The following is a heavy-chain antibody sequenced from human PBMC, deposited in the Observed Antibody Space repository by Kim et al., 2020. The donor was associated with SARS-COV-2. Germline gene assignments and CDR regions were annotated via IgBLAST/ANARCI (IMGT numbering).Heavy chain of an antibody. CDR2: ISGSGAST. Sequence: GGSLRLSCAASGFTFSSYAMSWVRQAPGKGLEWVSAISGSGASTYYADSVKGRFTISRDNSKNTLYLQMNSLRAEDTAVYYCAKEGLSETTRYCCITSCQGITVTGPGLDYWGQGTLVTVSS. J-gene: IGHJ4*02. D-gene: IGHD2-2*01. CDR1: GFTFSSYA. V-gene: IGHV3-23*01. CDR3: AKEGLSETTRYCCITSCQGITVTGPGLDY.